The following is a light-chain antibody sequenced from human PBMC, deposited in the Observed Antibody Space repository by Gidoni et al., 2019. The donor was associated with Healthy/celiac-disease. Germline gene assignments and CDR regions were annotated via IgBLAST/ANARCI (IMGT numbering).Light chain of an antibody. J-gene: IGLJ2*01. CDR2: DVS. CDR3: SSYTSSSLV. V-gene: IGLV2-14*01. CDR1: SSDVGGYNY. Sequence: QSALTQPASVSGSPGQSITISCTGTSSDVGGYNYVSWYQQHPGKAPKLMIYDVSNRPSGVSNRFSGSTSGNTASLTISGLQAEDEADYYCSSYTSSSLVFGGGTKLTVL.